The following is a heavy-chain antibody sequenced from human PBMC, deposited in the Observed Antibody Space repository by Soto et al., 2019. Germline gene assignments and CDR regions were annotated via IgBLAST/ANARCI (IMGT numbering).Heavy chain of an antibody. V-gene: IGHV3-30*18. CDR1: GFTFTTFG. J-gene: IGHJ6*02. Sequence: QVQLVESGGGVVQPGGSLRLSCTASGFTFTTFGIHWVRQAPGKGLEWVAVITYDGHNKYYSDSVKGRFTISRDNYKNTLSLQMNSLRAEDTAVYYCAKDLQAYGDYNYYYYGMDVWGQGTTVSVSS. CDR2: ITYDGHNK. CDR3: AKDLQAYGDYNYYYYGMDV. D-gene: IGHD4-17*01.